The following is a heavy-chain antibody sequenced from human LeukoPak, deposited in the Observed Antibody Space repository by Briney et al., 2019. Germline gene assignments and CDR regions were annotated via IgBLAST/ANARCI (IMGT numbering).Heavy chain of an antibody. V-gene: IGHV3-48*03. J-gene: IGHJ4*02. D-gene: IGHD3-10*01. Sequence: GGSLRLSCAASGFSVSTYEMNWVRQTPGKGLECVSYISSSGTTISYADSVEGRFTISRDNAKNSLYLEMNSLRVEDTAVYYCARGRPEFFGSGTYLNDWGQGTLVTVSS. CDR2: ISSSGTTI. CDR3: ARGRPEFFGSGTYLND. CDR1: GFSVSTYE.